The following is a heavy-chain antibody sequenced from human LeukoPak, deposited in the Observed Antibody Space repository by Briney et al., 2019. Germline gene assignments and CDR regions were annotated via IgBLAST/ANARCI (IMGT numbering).Heavy chain of an antibody. CDR1: GGSFSGYY. J-gene: IGHJ6*02. V-gene: IGHV4-34*01. CDR2: INHSGST. Sequence: SETLSLTCAVYGGSFSGYYWSWIRQPPGKGLEWIGEINHSGSTNYNPSLKSRVTISVDTSKNQFSLKLSSVTAADTAVYCCARVPYGLGSSPADYYYYGMDVWGQGTTVTVSS. D-gene: IGHD3-10*01. CDR3: ARVPYGLGSSPADYYYYGMDV.